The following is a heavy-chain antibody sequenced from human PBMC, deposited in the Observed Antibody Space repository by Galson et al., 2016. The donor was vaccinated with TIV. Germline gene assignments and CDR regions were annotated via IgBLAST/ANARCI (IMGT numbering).Heavy chain of an antibody. Sequence: LRLSCAASGFVFSDYAIHWVRQAPGKGLEWVAVISDDGTKRYHTDSVRGRFSISRDNSDETVHLQMNSLRVEDSAMYYCASELFDFWGQGTLVTVSS. CDR1: GFVFSDYA. CDR2: ISDDGTKR. CDR3: ASELFDF. V-gene: IGHV3-30*04. J-gene: IGHJ4*02.